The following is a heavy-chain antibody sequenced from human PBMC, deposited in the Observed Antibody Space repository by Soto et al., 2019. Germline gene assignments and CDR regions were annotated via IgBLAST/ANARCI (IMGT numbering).Heavy chain of an antibody. V-gene: IGHV4-34*01. CDR1: GGSFSGYY. CDR3: ARGSRIIVATIRHAFDI. D-gene: IGHD5-12*01. J-gene: IGHJ3*02. CDR2: INHSGST. Sequence: QVQLQQWGAGLLKPSETLSLTCAVYGGSFSGYYWSWIRQPPGKGLEWIGEINHSGSTNYNPSLKSRVTISVDTSKNQFSLKLSSVTAADTAVYYCARGSRIIVATIRHAFDIWGQGTMGTVSS.